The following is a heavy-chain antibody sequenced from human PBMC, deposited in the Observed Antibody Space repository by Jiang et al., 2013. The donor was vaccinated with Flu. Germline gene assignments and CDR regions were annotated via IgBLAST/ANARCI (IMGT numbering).Heavy chain of an antibody. CDR3: ARDAFLYYDSSGYYSANAFDI. Sequence: QTLSLTCAISGDSVSSNSAAWNWIRQSPSRGLEWLGRTYYRSKWYNDYAVSVKSRITINPDTSKNQFSLQLNSVTPEDTAVYYCARDAFLYYDSSGYYSANAFDIWGQGTMVTVSS. CDR2: TYYRSKWYN. V-gene: IGHV6-1*01. CDR1: GDSVSSNSAA. D-gene: IGHD3-22*01. J-gene: IGHJ3*02.